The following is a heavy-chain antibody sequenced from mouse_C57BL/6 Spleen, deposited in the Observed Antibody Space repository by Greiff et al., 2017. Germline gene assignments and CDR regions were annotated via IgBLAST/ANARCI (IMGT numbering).Heavy chain of an antibody. J-gene: IGHJ2*01. CDR1: GYAFSSSW. V-gene: IGHV1-82*01. Sequence: QVQLKESGPELVKPGASVKISCKASGYAFSSSWMNWVKQRPGKGLEWIGRIYPGDGDTNYNGKFKGKATLTADKSSSTAYMQLSSLTSEDSAVYFCARDWTGTDYFDYWGQGTTLTVSS. CDR3: ARDWTGTDYFDY. CDR2: IYPGDGDT. D-gene: IGHD4-1*01.